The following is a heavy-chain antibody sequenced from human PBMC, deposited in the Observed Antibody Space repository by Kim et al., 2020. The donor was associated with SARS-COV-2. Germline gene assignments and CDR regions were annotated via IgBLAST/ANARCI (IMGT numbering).Heavy chain of an antibody. Sequence: SETLSLTCTVSGGSISSYYWSWIRQPPGKGLEWIGYIYYSGSTNYNPSLKSRVTISVDTSKNQFSLKLSSVTAADTAVYYCARGAPYCSSTSCYPNLHFDYWGQGTLVTVSS. J-gene: IGHJ4*02. V-gene: IGHV4-59*01. CDR3: ARGAPYCSSTSCYPNLHFDY. CDR2: IYYSGST. CDR1: GGSISSYY. D-gene: IGHD2-2*01.